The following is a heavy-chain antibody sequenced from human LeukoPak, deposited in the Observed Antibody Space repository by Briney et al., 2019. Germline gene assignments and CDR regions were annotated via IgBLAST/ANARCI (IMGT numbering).Heavy chain of an antibody. CDR3: ARDLVGGWDDSSGYYYGYFDY. D-gene: IGHD3-22*01. Sequence: GGSLRLSCGGPGFNFASYWMTWVRQAPGKGLEWVAVISYDGNNKYYADSVKGRFTISRDNSKNTLYLQMNSLRAEDTAVYYCARDLVGGWDDSSGYYYGYFDYWGQGTLVTVSS. CDR1: GFNFASYW. CDR2: ISYDGNNK. V-gene: IGHV3-30-3*01. J-gene: IGHJ4*02.